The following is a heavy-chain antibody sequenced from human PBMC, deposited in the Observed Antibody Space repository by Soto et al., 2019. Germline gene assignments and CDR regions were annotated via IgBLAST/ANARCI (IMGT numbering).Heavy chain of an antibody. V-gene: IGHV1-69*01. J-gene: IGHJ3*01. D-gene: IGHD1-26*01. Sequence: RQAPGQGLEWMGGIIPILGSANYAQKFQDRVTITADESTRTTYMELSSLRSEDAAVYFCASRERVDAFDVWGQGTMVTVSS. CDR3: ASRERVDAFDV. CDR2: IIPILGSA.